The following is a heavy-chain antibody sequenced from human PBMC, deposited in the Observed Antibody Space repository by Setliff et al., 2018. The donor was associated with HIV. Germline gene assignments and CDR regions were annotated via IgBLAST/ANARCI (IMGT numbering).Heavy chain of an antibody. D-gene: IGHD2-2*01. CDR3: ARGNFIVPGSREFDS. CDR1: GFTFSNYW. V-gene: IGHV3-74*01. CDR2: INSDGSTT. Sequence: GGSLRLSCAASGFTFSNYWMHWVRQPPGKGLVWVSRINSDGSTTKYADSVKGRFTIFRDDAKDTLYLQMTSLRAGDTGFYYCARGNFIVPGSREFDSWGQGTLVTVSS. J-gene: IGHJ4*02.